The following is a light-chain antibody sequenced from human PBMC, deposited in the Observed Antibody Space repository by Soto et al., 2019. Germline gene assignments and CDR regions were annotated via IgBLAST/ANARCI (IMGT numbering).Light chain of an antibody. CDR1: SSNIGSNY. V-gene: IGLV1-47*02. Sequence: QSVLTQPPSASGTPGQRVTMSCSGSSSNIGSNYVFWYQQLPGTAPKILIHSNDERPSGVPDRFSGSKSGTSASLAISGLRSEDEGDYYCAAWDDSLNGRVFGTGTKLTVL. CDR2: SND. CDR3: AAWDDSLNGRV. J-gene: IGLJ1*01.